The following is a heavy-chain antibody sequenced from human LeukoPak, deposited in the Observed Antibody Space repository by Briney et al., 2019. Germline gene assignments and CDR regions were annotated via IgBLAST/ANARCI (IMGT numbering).Heavy chain of an antibody. CDR3: ARSHFGPNV. D-gene: IGHD2/OR15-2a*01. Sequence: GGSLRLSCAASGCIFSNYGVHWVRQAPGKVMEWVSYISSSGSTRYYADTVKGRFTISRDNAKNSLYLQMNSLRAEDTAVYYCARSHFGPNVWGQGTTVTVSS. V-gene: IGHV3-48*04. J-gene: IGHJ6*02. CDR1: GCIFSNYG. CDR2: ISSSGSTR.